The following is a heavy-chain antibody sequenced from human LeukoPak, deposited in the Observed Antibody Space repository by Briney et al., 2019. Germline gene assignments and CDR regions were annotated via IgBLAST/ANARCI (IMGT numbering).Heavy chain of an antibody. V-gene: IGHV1-2*06. CDR2: INPNSGGT. J-gene: IGHJ5*02. Sequence: ASVKVSFKASGYTFTGYYIHWVRQAPGQGLEWMGLINPNSGGTNYAQKFQGRVTMTSDRSISTAYMELRRLRSDDPAVYYCARGGYCSSTTCNWGYWFDPWGQGTLVIVSS. D-gene: IGHD2-2*01. CDR3: ARGGYCSSTTCNWGYWFDP. CDR1: GYTFTGYY.